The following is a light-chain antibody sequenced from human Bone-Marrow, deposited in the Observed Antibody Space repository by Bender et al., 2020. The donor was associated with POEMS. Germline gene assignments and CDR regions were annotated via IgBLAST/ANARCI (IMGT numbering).Light chain of an antibody. CDR3: QVWDSLSDRYVV. Sequence: SYVVTQPPSASVAPGQTASISCDGNTIGSKYVNWYQQKPGQAPVRVISYDSDRPAGIPERISGSNYGDTATLTISRVEAGDEADYYCQVWDSLSDRYVVFGGGTKLTVL. V-gene: IGLV3-21*04. CDR2: YDS. J-gene: IGLJ2*01. CDR1: TIGSKY.